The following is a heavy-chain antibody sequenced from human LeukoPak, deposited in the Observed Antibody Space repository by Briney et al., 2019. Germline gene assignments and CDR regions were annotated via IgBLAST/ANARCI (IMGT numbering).Heavy chain of an antibody. CDR1: GYSISSDYY. Sequence: SETLSLTCTVSGYSISSDYYWGWIRQPPGKGLEWVGSIYHTGTTYYNPSLKSRVTISVDTSKNQFSLKLSSVTATDTAVYYCARDLYSSKTNDAFVIWGQGTMVTVSS. CDR3: ARDLYSSKTNDAFVI. CDR2: IYHTGTT. J-gene: IGHJ3*02. V-gene: IGHV4-38-2*02. D-gene: IGHD6-13*01.